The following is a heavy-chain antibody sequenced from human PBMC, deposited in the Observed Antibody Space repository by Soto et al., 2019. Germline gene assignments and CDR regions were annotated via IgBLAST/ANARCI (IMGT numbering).Heavy chain of an antibody. D-gene: IGHD3-3*01. V-gene: IGHV4-34*01. CDR1: GGSFCGYY. CDR3: ARGRGITIFGVASRGNWFDP. CDR2: INHSGST. J-gene: IGHJ5*02. Sequence: PSETLSHTCAVYGGSFCGYYWSWIRQPPGKGLEWIGEINHSGSTNYNPSLKSRVTISVDTSKNQFSLKLSSVTAADTAVYYCARGRGITIFGVASRGNWFDPWGQGTLLTVSS.